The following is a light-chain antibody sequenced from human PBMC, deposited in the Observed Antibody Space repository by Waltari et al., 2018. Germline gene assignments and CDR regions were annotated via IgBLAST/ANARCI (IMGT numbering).Light chain of an antibody. CDR3: QQYKDWPRT. V-gene: IGKV3-15*01. CDR2: ASS. CDR1: QNVGTS. Sequence: EVVMTQSPATLSVSPGDRATLSCRASQNVGTSLAWYQQKPGQAPRLLIHASSLRATGIPTRFTGSGSGTEFTLIISSMESEDSAIYYCQQYKDWPRTFGQGTKVELK. J-gene: IGKJ1*01.